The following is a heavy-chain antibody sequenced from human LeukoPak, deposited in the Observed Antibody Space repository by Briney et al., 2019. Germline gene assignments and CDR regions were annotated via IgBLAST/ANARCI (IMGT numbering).Heavy chain of an antibody. CDR2: IKSDGSYT. J-gene: IGHJ3*02. CDR3: TRGHDSSGYYGFDI. CDR1: GFTFRRYW. Sequence: GGSLRLSCATSGFTFRRYWMHWVRQAPGKGLVWVSGIKSDGSYTTYADSVKGRFTISRNNAKNTLYLQMNSLRAEETAVYFCTRGHDSSGYYGFDIWGQGTMVTVSS. D-gene: IGHD3-22*01. V-gene: IGHV3-74*01.